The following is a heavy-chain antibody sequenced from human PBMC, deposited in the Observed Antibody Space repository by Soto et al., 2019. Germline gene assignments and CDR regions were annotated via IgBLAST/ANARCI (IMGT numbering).Heavy chain of an antibody. Sequence: GASVKVSCKACGYTFTGDYMHWVRLAPGQGREWMGWINPNSGGTNYAQKFQGGVTMARDTSISTAYMELSRLRSDDTAVYYCARYYYDSSGPGSGAFDIWGQGTMVTVSS. J-gene: IGHJ3*02. D-gene: IGHD3-22*01. CDR3: ARYYYDSSGPGSGAFDI. V-gene: IGHV1-2*02. CDR1: GYTFTGDY. CDR2: INPNSGGT.